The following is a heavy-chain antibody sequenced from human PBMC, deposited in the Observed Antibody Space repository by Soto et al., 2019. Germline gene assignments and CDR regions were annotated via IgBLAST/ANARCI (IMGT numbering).Heavy chain of an antibody. V-gene: IGHV3-30*18. CDR1: GFTFSSFG. Sequence: PGGSLRLSCAASGFTFSSFGMHWVRQAPGKGLEWVALISYDGSNKYYTDSVKGRFTISRDNSKNTLYLQMNNLRAEDTAVYYCAKGDCSGASCYLAAFDIWGQGTMVT. J-gene: IGHJ3*02. D-gene: IGHD2-15*01. CDR3: AKGDCSGASCYLAAFDI. CDR2: ISYDGSNK.